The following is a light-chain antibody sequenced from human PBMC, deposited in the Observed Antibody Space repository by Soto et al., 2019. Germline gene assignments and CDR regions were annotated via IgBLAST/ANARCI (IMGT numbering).Light chain of an antibody. J-gene: IGKJ1*01. V-gene: IGKV1-5*01. CDR2: ESS. CDR3: QQYNNYPWT. Sequence: DIQMTQSPSTLSASVGDRVTITCRASQNVNYRLAWYQQKPGRAPKLLIYESSSLESGVPSRFSGSGSGTESTLTISSLQPDDFAIYYCQQYNNYPWTFGQGTKVDI. CDR1: QNVNYR.